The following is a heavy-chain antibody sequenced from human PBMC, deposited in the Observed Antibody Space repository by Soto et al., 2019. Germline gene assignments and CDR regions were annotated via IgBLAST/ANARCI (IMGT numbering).Heavy chain of an antibody. CDR2: IIPISDTT. Sequence: QVQLVQSGAEVKKPGSSVKVSCKASGGTFSSYAISWVRQAPGQGLEWMGGIIPISDTTNYAQKLQGRVPSTAAESTSTAYMELSSLRSEDTAVYYCARSQGSSTSLEIYYYYYYGMDVWGQGTTVTVSS. V-gene: IGHV1-69*01. J-gene: IGHJ6*02. CDR3: ARSQGSSTSLEIYYYYYYGMDV. D-gene: IGHD2-2*01. CDR1: GGTFSSYA.